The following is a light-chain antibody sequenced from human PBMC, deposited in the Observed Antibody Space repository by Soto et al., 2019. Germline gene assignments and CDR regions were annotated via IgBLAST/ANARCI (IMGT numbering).Light chain of an antibody. CDR1: QSVSNNY. Sequence: EIVLTHSPGTLSLSPCERATLSSRASQSVSNNYLAWYQQKPGQAPRLLIYGASNRATGIPDRFSGSGSGTDFTLTISRLEPEDFAVYYCQQYGSSGTFGQGTRLEIK. CDR3: QQYGSSGT. CDR2: GAS. V-gene: IGKV3-20*01. J-gene: IGKJ5*01.